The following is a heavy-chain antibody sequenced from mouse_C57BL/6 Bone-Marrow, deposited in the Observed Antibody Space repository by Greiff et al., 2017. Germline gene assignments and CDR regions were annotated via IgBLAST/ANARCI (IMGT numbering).Heavy chain of an antibody. CDR1: GYTFTSYC. D-gene: IGHD4-1*02. V-gene: IGHV1-64*01. CDR3: ARVPNWDWICDY. Sequence: QVKLQQPGAELVKPGASVKLSCKASGYTFTSYCMHWVKQRPGQGLEWIGMIHPNSGSTNYNEKFKSKATLTVDKSSSTVYMQLSRLTSEYSAFYYCARVPNWDWICDYWGQGTTLTVSS. J-gene: IGHJ2*01. CDR2: IHPNSGST.